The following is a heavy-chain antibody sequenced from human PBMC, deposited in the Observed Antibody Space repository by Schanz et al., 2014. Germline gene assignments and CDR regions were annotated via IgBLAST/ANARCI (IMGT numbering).Heavy chain of an antibody. CDR2: ISHDGSNK. CDR1: GFTFNDYA. V-gene: IGHV3-30*04. Sequence: QVQLVESGGGVVQPGRSLKLSCAASGFTFNDYAMHWVRQAPGKGLEWVALISHDGSNKNSADSVKGRFTISRDNAKNSLYLQMNSLRAEDTAVYYCAREGEWGYDPPRHWGQGTLVTVSS. J-gene: IGHJ4*02. D-gene: IGHD5-12*01. CDR3: AREGEWGYDPPRH.